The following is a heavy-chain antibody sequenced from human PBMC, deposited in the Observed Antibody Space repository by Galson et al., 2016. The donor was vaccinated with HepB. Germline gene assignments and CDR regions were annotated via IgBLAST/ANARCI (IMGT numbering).Heavy chain of an antibody. CDR2: IHSSGTS. CDR3: VRLGTVAAVANRLGSVY. D-gene: IGHD6-13*01. J-gene: IGHJ4*01. V-gene: IGHV4-39*01. Sequence: SETLSLTCTVSGDSITNVGRHWGWFRQSPEMGLEYIGSIHSSGTSYYNPSLTSRVIVSADMSRKQFFLGLPSVTAADTAIYFCVRLGTVAAVANRLGSVYWGHGTRVTVSS. CDR1: GDSITNVGRH.